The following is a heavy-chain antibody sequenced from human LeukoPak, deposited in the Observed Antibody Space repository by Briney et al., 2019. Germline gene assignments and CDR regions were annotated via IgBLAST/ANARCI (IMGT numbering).Heavy chain of an antibody. CDR3: AKDSGSSGWDHDY. Sequence: GGSLRLSCAASGFTFSSYGIHWVRQAPGKGLEWVAVISYDGSNKYYADSVKGRFTISRDNSKNTLYLQMNSLRAEDTAVYYCAKDSGSSGWDHDYWGQGTLVTVSS. V-gene: IGHV3-30*18. CDR2: ISYDGSNK. CDR1: GFTFSSYG. D-gene: IGHD6-19*01. J-gene: IGHJ4*02.